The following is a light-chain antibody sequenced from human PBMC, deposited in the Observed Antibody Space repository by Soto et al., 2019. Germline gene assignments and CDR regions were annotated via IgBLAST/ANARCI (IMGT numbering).Light chain of an antibody. Sequence: DIQMTQSPSTLSASGGDRVSITCRASQTISSWLAWYQQKPGKAPKLLIYDASSLESGVPSRFSGRGSGTQFTLTISSLQPDDFATYYCQPYNSFSGTFGPGTKVDIK. CDR3: QPYNSFSGT. V-gene: IGKV1-5*01. J-gene: IGKJ1*01. CDR1: QTISSW. CDR2: DAS.